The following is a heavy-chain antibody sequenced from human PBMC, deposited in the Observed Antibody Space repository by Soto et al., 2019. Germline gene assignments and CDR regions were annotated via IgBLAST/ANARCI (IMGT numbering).Heavy chain of an antibody. CDR1: GGTFSSYA. D-gene: IGHD3-10*01. Sequence: QVQLVQSGAEVKKPGSSVKVSCKASGGTFSSYAISWVRQAPGQGLEWMGGIIPIFGTANYAQKFQGRVTITADESTSTAYMDLSSLRSEDTAVYYCARGARASLWFGAQDYWCQGTLVTVSS. J-gene: IGHJ4*02. CDR2: IIPIFGTA. V-gene: IGHV1-69*01. CDR3: ARGARASLWFGAQDY.